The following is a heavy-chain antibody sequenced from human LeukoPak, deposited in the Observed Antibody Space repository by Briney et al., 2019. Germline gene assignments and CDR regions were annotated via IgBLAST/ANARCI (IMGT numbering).Heavy chain of an antibody. D-gene: IGHD2-15*01. CDR2: ISYDGRNK. CDR1: GFTFNNHD. V-gene: IGHV3-30*18. Sequence: GRSLRLSCAASGFTFNNHDMHWVRQAPGKGLEWVAGISYDGRNKYYADSVKGRFTISRDNSKNTLNLQMNSLRTEDTAVYYCAKPRDIDSWAFDVWGQGTMATVS. J-gene: IGHJ3*01. CDR3: AKPRDIDSWAFDV.